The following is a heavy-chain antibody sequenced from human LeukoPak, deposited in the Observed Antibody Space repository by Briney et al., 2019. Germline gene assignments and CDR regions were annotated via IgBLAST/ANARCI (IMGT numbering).Heavy chain of an antibody. CDR3: ARYFCSSTSCCSPAYYYYGMDV. D-gene: IGHD2-2*01. J-gene: IGHJ6*02. V-gene: IGHV1-18*01. CDR1: GCTFTSYG. CDR2: ISAYNGNT. Sequence: ASVKVSCKASGCTFTSYGISWVRQAPGQGLEWMGWISAYNGNTNYAQKLQGRVTMTTDTSTSTAYMELRSLRSDDTAVYYCARYFCSSTSCCSPAYYYYGMDVWGQGTTVTVSS.